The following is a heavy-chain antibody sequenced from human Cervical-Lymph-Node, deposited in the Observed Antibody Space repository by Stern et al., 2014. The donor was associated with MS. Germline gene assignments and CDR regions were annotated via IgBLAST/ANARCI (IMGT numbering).Heavy chain of an antibody. J-gene: IGHJ4*02. CDR1: GYTFTNYE. D-gene: IGHD1-26*01. CDR3: AKLIVGITGTEEKDF. Sequence: QVQLVQSGAEVKKPGASVKVSCKASGYTFTNYEINWIRQAAGQGLEWMGWMTYKRSNTGNPQVFQGRVILTRDSATSTAFMELTSLRSEDSAVYYCAKLIVGITGTEEKDFWGQGTLVTVSS. V-gene: IGHV1-8*01. CDR2: MTYKRSNT.